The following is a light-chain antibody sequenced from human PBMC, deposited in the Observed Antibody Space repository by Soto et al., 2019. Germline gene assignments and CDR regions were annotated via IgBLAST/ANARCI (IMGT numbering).Light chain of an antibody. Sequence: QSVLTQPPSVSGAPGQRVTISCAGSDSNIGAGSDVHWYQHLPGTAPKLLIYENSNRPSGVTDRFSGSKSGTSGSLDITGLQAEDEADYYCQSYDSSLSVWMFGGGTKLTVL. J-gene: IGLJ3*02. CDR1: DSNIGAGSD. V-gene: IGLV1-40*01. CDR2: ENS. CDR3: QSYDSSLSVWM.